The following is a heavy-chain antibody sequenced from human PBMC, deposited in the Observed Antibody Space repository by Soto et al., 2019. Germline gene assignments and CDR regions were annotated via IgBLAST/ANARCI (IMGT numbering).Heavy chain of an antibody. CDR3: ARNRDGSSWNFDY. J-gene: IGHJ4*02. D-gene: IGHD6-13*01. Sequence: QVQLVESGGGVVQPGRSLRLSCAASGFNFSAYDMHWVRQAPGKGLEWVAVIWFGGSNEFFADSVKGRFTISRDNSKNTLYLQMNSLRAEDTAAYYCARNRDGSSWNFDYWGQGTLVTVSS. CDR2: IWFGGSNE. V-gene: IGHV3-33*01. CDR1: GFNFSAYD.